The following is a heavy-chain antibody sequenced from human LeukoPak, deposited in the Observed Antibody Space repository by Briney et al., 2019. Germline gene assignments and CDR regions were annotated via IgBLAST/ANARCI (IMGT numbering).Heavy chain of an antibody. D-gene: IGHD2-2*01. CDR2: IKEDGSEK. V-gene: IGHV3-7*05. CDR3: ARDRFCITTNCYSDY. CDR1: GFTLRSYW. Sequence: GGSLRLSCAGSGFTLRSYWMSWVRQAPGRGLEWVANIKEDGSEKYYADSVKGRFTISRDNANNSLYLQMNTLRAEDTAVYYCARDRFCITTNCYSDYWGQGTLVTVSS. J-gene: IGHJ4*02.